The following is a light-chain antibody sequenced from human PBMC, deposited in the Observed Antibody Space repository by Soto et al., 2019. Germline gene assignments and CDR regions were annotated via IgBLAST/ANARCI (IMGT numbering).Light chain of an antibody. CDR1: NPGIGGYDF. Sequence: QSLITQPDFLSGYLGESITISCTGINPGIGGYDFVSWYQQNPGGAPKLVIYDVTSRPSGVSYRFSGSESGFTASLTIFGFQAVDDAHYYCSSSRTYRTLEVFGTGTKVTVL. CDR2: DVT. J-gene: IGLJ1*01. V-gene: IGLV2-14*03. CDR3: SSSRTYRTLEV.